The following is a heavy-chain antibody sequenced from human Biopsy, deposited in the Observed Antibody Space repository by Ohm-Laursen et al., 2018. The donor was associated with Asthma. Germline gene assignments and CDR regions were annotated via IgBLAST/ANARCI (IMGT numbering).Heavy chain of an antibody. CDR1: GYTFINYA. CDR3: ARMDYDFLTGQVNDAFAM. J-gene: IGHJ3*02. CDR2: SNAGKGNT. Sequence: ASVKASCKASGYTFINYAIHWVRQAPGQRLEWMGWSNAGKGNTKYSQKFQGRVTISRDTSERTAYMDLSSLRSEDTAVYYCARMDYDFLTGQVNDAFAMWGQGTMVTVSS. D-gene: IGHD3-9*01. V-gene: IGHV1-3*01.